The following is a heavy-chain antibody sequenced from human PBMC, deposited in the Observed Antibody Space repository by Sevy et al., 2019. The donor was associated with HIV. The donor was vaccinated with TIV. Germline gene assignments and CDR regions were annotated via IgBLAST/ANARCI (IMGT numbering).Heavy chain of an antibody. D-gene: IGHD3-22*01. V-gene: IGHV3-11*01. CDR2: ISSSGSTI. J-gene: IGHJ4*02. CDR1: GFTFSNYY. Sequence: GGSLRLSCAASGFTFSNYYMSWIRQAPGKGLEWVSYISSSGSTIYYADSVKGRFTISRDNAKNPLYLQMNSLRAEDTAVYYCARDSAKYYYDGSGYYFCGQGTLVTVSS. CDR3: ARDSAKYYYDGSGYYF.